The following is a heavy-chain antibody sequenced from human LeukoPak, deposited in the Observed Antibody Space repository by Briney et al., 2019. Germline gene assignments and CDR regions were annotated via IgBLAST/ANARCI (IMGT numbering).Heavy chain of an antibody. Sequence: GESLKISCKSFGYSFTSYQIAWVRQMPGKGLEWMGIISPGDSETRYSPSFQGQVSISADKSTNTAYLQWDNLKASDTATYYCARHGDDQGDYSLLTGYYKAIWFDPWGQGTLVTVSS. V-gene: IGHV5-51*01. J-gene: IGHJ5*02. D-gene: IGHD3-9*01. CDR2: ISPGDSET. CDR1: GYSFTSYQ. CDR3: ARHGDDQGDYSLLTGYYKAIWFDP.